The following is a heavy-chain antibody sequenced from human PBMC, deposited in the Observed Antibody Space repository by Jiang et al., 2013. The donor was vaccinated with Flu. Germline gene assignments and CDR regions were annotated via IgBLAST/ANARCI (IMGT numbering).Heavy chain of an antibody. CDR2: ISPYKGDT. CDR3: VRDAGDKSSPLDY. J-gene: IGHJ4*02. Sequence: GAEVKKPGASVKVSCKASASTFPTNGLSWVRQAPGHGLEWMGWISPYKGDTKNVARFRGRVTLTADTSTNTAYMELKSLRYDDTAMYYCVRDAGDKSSPLDYWGQGTLITVSS. V-gene: IGHV1-18*01. CDR1: ASTFPTNG. D-gene: IGHD2-21*02.